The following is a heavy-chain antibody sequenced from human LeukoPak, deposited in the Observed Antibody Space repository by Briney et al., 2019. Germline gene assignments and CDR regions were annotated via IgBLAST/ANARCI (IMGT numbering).Heavy chain of an antibody. CDR1: GGSISSSSYY. V-gene: IGHV4-39*07. D-gene: IGHD3-10*01. J-gene: IGHJ4*02. CDR3: ASSSITMVRGVIRYFDY. CDR2: IYYSGST. Sequence: PSETLSLTCTVSGGSISSSSYYWGWIRQPPGKGLEWIGSIYYSGSTYYNPSLKSRVTISVDRSKNQFSLKPSSVTAADTAVYYCASSSITMVRGVIRYFDYWGQGTLVTVSS.